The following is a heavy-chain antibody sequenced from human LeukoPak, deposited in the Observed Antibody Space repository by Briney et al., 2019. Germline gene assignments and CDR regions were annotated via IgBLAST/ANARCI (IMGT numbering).Heavy chain of an antibody. V-gene: IGHV3-43D*03. J-gene: IGHJ6*03. CDR1: GFTFGNYA. CDR2: ISWDGAST. CDR3: AKAVITNQFYYYYMDV. D-gene: IGHD2-21*01. Sequence: GGSLRLSCAASGFTFGNYAMQWVRQPPGKGLEWVSLISWDGASTYYGESVKGRFTISRDNSKNSLYLQMNSLRAEDTALYFCAKAVITNQFYYYYMDVWGKGTTVTVSS.